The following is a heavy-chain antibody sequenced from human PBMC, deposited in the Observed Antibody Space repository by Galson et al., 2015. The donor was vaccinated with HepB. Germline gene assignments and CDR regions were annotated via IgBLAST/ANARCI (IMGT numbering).Heavy chain of an antibody. CDR2: IIPILGIA. V-gene: IGHV1-69*04. J-gene: IGHJ3*02. Sequence: SVKVSCKASGGTFSSYAISWVRQAPGQGLEWMGRIIPILGIANYAQKFQGRVTITADKSTSTAYMELSSLRSEDTAVYYCALVVTAIPDMGHDAFDIWGQGTMVTVSS. CDR1: GGTFSSYA. CDR3: ALVVTAIPDMGHDAFDI. D-gene: IGHD2-21*02.